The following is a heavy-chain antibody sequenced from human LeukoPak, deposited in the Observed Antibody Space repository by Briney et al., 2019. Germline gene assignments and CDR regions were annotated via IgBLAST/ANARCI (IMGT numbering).Heavy chain of an antibody. CDR1: GYTFTSYG. Sequence: ASVKVSCKASGYTFTSYGISWVRQAPGQGLEWMGWISAYNGNTNYAQKLQGRVTMTTDTSTSTAYMELRSLRSEDTAVYYCARDSRYCSGGSCSDYWGQGTLVTVSS. J-gene: IGHJ4*02. V-gene: IGHV1-18*01. CDR3: ARDSRYCSGGSCSDY. CDR2: ISAYNGNT. D-gene: IGHD2-15*01.